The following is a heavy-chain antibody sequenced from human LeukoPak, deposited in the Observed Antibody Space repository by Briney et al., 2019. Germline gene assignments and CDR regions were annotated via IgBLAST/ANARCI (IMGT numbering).Heavy chain of an antibody. CDR2: ITAYNDNT. J-gene: IGHJ6*03. D-gene: IGHD3-10*01. Sequence: GASVKVSCKASGYTFTSYGISWVRQAPGQGLEWMGWITAYNDNTYYAQKLQGRVTMTRDMSTSTVYMELSSLRSEDTAVYYCARRDYYGSGSYPYYYQNHMDVWGKGTTVTISS. CDR3: ARRDYYGSGSYPYYYQNHMDV. CDR1: GYTFTSYG. V-gene: IGHV1-18*01.